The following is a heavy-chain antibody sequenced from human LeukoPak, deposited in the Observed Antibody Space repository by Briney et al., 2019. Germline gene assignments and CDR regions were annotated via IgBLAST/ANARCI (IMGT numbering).Heavy chain of an antibody. CDR3: ARDPIGSRWPYYFDY. D-gene: IGHD6-13*01. CDR2: INAGNGNT. CDR1: GYTFTTCA. Sequence: EASVKVSCKASGYTFTTCAMHWVRQAPGQRLEWMGWINAGNGNTKYSQKFQARVTITRDTSASTAYMELSSLRSEDTAVYYCARDPIGSRWPYYFDYWGQGTLVTVSS. V-gene: IGHV1-3*01. J-gene: IGHJ4*02.